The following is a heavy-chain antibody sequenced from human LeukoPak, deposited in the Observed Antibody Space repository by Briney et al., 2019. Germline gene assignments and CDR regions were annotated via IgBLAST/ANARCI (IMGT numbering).Heavy chain of an antibody. J-gene: IGHJ5*02. V-gene: IGHV1-18*01. CDR1: GYTFTSYG. Sequence: ASVTVSCKASGYTFTSYGISWVRQAPGQGLEWMGWISAYNGNTNYAQKLQGRVTMTTDTSTSTAYMELRSLRSDDAAVYYCARGSSSSWYGDNWFDPWGQGTLVTVSS. CDR3: ARGSSSSWYGDNWFDP. CDR2: ISAYNGNT. D-gene: IGHD6-13*01.